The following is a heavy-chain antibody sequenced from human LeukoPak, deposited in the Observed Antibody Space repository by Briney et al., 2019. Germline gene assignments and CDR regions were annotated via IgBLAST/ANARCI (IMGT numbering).Heavy chain of an antibody. J-gene: IGHJ4*02. Sequence: SETLSLTCAVYGGPFSDYYWSWIRQPPGKGLEWVGRINHSGSTNYSPSLKSRATISVDTSKSQFSLKLNSMTAADTAVYYCARGEGARDGYNYEGPFYFDYWGQGTLVTVSS. D-gene: IGHD5-24*01. CDR2: INHSGST. CDR3: ARGEGARDGYNYEGPFYFDY. V-gene: IGHV4-34*01. CDR1: GGPFSDYY.